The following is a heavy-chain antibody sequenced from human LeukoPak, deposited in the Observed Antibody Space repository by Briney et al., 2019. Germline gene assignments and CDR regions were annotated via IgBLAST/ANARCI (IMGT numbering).Heavy chain of an antibody. CDR3: ARRGYSYGYSHSPYYYYYMDV. CDR2: INHSGST. V-gene: IGHV4-34*01. CDR1: GGSVSGYY. J-gene: IGHJ6*03. Sequence: SETLSLTCAVYGGSVSGYYWGWIRQPPGKGREWSGEINHSGSTNYNPSLKSRVTISVDTSKNQSSLKLSSVTAADTAVYYCARRGYSYGYSHSPYYYYYMDVWGKGTTVTISS. D-gene: IGHD5-18*01.